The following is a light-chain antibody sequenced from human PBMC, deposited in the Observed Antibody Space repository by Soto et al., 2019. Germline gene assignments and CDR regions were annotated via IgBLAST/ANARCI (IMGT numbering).Light chain of an antibody. Sequence: DIQMTQSPSSLSASVGDRVTITCRASQSISGYLNWYQKKSGQAPRLLMYAASSLQSGVPSRFSGSGSGTDFTLTISSLQPEDSAVYYCQQRSTTFGQGTRLEIK. V-gene: IGKV1-39*01. CDR1: QSISGY. CDR3: QQRSTT. CDR2: AAS. J-gene: IGKJ5*01.